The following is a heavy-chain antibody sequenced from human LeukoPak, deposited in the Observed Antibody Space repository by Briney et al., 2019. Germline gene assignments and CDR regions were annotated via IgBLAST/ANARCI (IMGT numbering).Heavy chain of an antibody. V-gene: IGHV3-23*01. Sequence: PGGSLRLSCAASGFTFSSYAMSWVRQAPGKGLEWVSAISGSGGSTYYADSVKGRFTISRDNSKNTLYLQMNSLRAEDTAVYYCARSHTDHMIVVVIDAFDIWGQGTMVTVSS. CDR2: ISGSGGST. D-gene: IGHD3-22*01. CDR3: ARSHTDHMIVVVIDAFDI. J-gene: IGHJ3*02. CDR1: GFTFSSYA.